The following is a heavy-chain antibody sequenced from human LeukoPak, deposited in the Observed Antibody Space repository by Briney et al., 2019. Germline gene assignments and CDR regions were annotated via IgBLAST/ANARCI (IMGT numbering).Heavy chain of an antibody. CDR2: IYYSGST. Sequence: SQTLSLTCTVSGGSISSGGYYWSWIRQHPGKGLEWIGYIYYSGSTYYNPSIKSRVTISVDTSKNQFSLKLSSVTAADTAVYYCARSMVRGVIDYWGQGTLVTVSS. V-gene: IGHV4-31*03. CDR3: ARSMVRGVIDY. D-gene: IGHD3-10*01. J-gene: IGHJ4*02. CDR1: GGSISSGGYY.